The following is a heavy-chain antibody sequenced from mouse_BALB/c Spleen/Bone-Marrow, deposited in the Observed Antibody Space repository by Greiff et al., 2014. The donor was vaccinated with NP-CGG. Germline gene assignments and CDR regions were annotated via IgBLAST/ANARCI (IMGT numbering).Heavy chain of an antibody. J-gene: IGHJ2*02. CDR3: ARGRTTVVSDY. V-gene: IGHV1-69*02. D-gene: IGHD1-1*01. CDR2: IEPSDSYT. Sequence: QVQLQQSGAEVVKPGASVKVSCKASGYTFTNYWMQWVKQRPGQGLEWIGEIEPSDSYTNYNQDFKGKATLTVDKSSSTAYMQLSRLTSEDSAVYYCARGRTTVVSDYGGQDPSLTVST. CDR1: GYTFTNYW.